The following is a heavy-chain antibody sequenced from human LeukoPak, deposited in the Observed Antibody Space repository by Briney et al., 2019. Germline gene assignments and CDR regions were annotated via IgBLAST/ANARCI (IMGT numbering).Heavy chain of an antibody. CDR2: ISYHGSNK. V-gene: IGHV3-30*18. D-gene: IGHD3-3*01. CDR3: AKDSSSGYYLRGGGN. CDR1: GFTLSSYG. J-gene: IGHJ4*02. Sequence: GGSLRLSCAASGFTLSSYGMHWVRQAAGRGLGWVAAISYHGSNKYYADSVKGRFTISRDNSKNALYLQMNSLRAEDTAVYYCAKDSSSGYYLRGGGNWGQGTLVTVSS.